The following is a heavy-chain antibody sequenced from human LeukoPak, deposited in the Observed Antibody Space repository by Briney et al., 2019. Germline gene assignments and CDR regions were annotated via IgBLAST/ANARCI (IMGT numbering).Heavy chain of an antibody. CDR2: IRGKPNGYAT. V-gene: IGHV3-73*01. Sequence: GGSPRLSCAASGFTFSGSAVHWVRQASGKGLEWVGRIRGKPNGYATAYAASVKGRFTISRDDSKNTAYLQMNSLKTEDTAVYSCAETAGDGWYEDYWGQGTLVIVSS. J-gene: IGHJ4*02. CDR3: AETAGDGWYEDY. CDR1: GFTFSGSA. D-gene: IGHD6-19*01.